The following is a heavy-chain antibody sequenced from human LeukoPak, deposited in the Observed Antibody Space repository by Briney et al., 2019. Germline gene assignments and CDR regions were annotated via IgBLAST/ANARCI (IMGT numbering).Heavy chain of an antibody. CDR2: IGTSGDT. D-gene: IGHD2-15*01. J-gene: IGHJ6*03. CDR1: GFTFSTYD. V-gene: IGHV3-13*01. CDR3: TRDIAGSGTAMDV. Sequence: GGSLRLSCEASGFTFSTYDMHWVRQVTGEGLEWVATIGTSGDTYYAGSVKGRFTISREDGKNSLFLQMNSLRAGDTAAYYCTRDIAGSGTAMDVWGKGTTVTVSS.